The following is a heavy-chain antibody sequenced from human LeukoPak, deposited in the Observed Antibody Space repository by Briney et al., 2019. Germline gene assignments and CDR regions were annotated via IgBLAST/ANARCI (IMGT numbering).Heavy chain of an antibody. CDR3: ARGYYYGSGSDAFDI. CDR2: IWYDGSNK. Sequence: GGSLRPSCAASGFTFSSYGMHWVRQAPGKGLEWVAVIWYDGSNKYYADSVKGRFTISRDNSKNTLYLQMNSLRAEDTAVYYCARGYYYGSGSDAFDIWGQGTMVTVSS. V-gene: IGHV3-33*01. J-gene: IGHJ3*02. CDR1: GFTFSSYG. D-gene: IGHD3-10*01.